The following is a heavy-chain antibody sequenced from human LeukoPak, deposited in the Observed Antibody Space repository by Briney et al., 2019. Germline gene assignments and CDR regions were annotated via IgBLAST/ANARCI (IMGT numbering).Heavy chain of an antibody. CDR1: GGSFSSGYYC. V-gene: IGHV4-39*07. Sequence: SETLSLTCSISGGSFSSGYYCWGWVRQPPGKGLEWIGTLCYSGNIYYNPSLKSPVTISIDTSKNQFFLKLTSVTAADTALYYCARAYSGSYPYYYYYMDVWGKGTTVTVSS. D-gene: IGHD1-26*01. CDR3: ARAYSGSYPYYYYYMDV. J-gene: IGHJ6*03. CDR2: LCYSGNI.